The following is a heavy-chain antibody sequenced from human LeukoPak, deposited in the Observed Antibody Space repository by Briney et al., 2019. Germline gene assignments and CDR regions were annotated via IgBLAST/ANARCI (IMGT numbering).Heavy chain of an antibody. J-gene: IGHJ3*02. D-gene: IGHD1-26*01. Sequence: GRSLRLSCAASGFTFSSYGMHWVRQAPGKGLEWVAVIWYDGSNKYYADSVKGRFTISRDNSKNTLYLQMNSLRAEDTAVYYCARDQWGLHHDAFDIWGQGTMVTVSS. CDR1: GFTFSSYG. CDR2: IWYDGSNK. V-gene: IGHV3-33*01. CDR3: ARDQWGLHHDAFDI.